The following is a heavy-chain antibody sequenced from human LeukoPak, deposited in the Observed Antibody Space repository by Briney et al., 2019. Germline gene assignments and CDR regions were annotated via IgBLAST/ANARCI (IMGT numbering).Heavy chain of an antibody. Sequence: PSETLSLTCTVSGGSISSYYWSWIRQPAGKGLEWIGRIYTSGSTNYNPSLKSQVTMSVDTSKNQFSLKLSSVTATDTAVYYCARAYYYDSSGLGFDPWGQGTLVTVSS. J-gene: IGHJ5*02. V-gene: IGHV4-4*07. CDR3: ARAYYYDSSGLGFDP. CDR1: GGSISSYY. D-gene: IGHD3-22*01. CDR2: IYTSGST.